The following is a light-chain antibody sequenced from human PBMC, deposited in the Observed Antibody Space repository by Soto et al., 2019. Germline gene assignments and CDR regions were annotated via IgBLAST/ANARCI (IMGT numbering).Light chain of an antibody. Sequence: EIVLTQSPGTLSLSPGERATLSCRASQSVSSNYLAWYQQKPGQAPRLLIYVASNRATGIPDRFSGSGSGTDFTLNISGLEPEDFAVYYCQQYGSSPPITFGQGTRLEIK. CDR3: QQYGSSPPIT. V-gene: IGKV3-20*01. CDR2: VAS. J-gene: IGKJ5*01. CDR1: QSVSSNY.